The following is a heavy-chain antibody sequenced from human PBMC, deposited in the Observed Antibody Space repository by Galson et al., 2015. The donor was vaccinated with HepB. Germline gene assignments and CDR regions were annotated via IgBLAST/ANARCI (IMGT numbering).Heavy chain of an antibody. Sequence: CAISGDSVSSNSAAWNWIRHSPSRGLEWLGRTYYRSKWYNDYAVSVRSRITINPDTSKNQFSLQLRSVTPDDTAVYYCARGSGRYAMDVWGQRTTVTVS. V-gene: IGHV6-1*01. CDR1: GDSVSSNSAA. D-gene: IGHD3-10*01. CDR3: ARGSGRYAMDV. CDR2: TYYRSKWYN. J-gene: IGHJ6*02.